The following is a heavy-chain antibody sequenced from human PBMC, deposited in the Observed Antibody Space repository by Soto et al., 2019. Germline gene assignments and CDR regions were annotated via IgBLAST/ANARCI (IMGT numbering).Heavy chain of an antibody. V-gene: IGHV2-70*12. Sequence: SGPTLVNPTQTLTLTCTFSGFSLSTSGMCVSWIRQPPGKALEWLARIDWDDDKSYSTSLKTRLTISKDTSKNQVVLTMPNMDPVDTATYYCAHRLGTYYYDSRGYFSGLYNWFDPWGQGTLVTVSS. CDR3: AHRLGTYYYDSRGYFSGLYNWFDP. CDR2: IDWDDDK. CDR1: GFSLSTSGMC. J-gene: IGHJ5*02. D-gene: IGHD3-22*01.